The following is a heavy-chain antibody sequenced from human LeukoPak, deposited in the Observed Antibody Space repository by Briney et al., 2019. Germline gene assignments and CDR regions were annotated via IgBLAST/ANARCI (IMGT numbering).Heavy chain of an antibody. J-gene: IGHJ4*02. Sequence: SETLSLTCTVSGGSISSYYWSWIRQPPGKGLEWIGYIYYSGSTYYNPSLKSRVTISVDRSKNQFSLKLSSVTAADTAVYYCAREAYYFDYWGQGTLVTVSS. CDR1: GGSISSYY. CDR3: AREAYYFDY. V-gene: IGHV4-59*12. CDR2: IYYSGST.